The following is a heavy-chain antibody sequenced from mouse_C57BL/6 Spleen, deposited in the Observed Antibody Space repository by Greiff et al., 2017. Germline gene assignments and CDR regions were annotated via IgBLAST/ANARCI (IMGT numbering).Heavy chain of an antibody. D-gene: IGHD1-1*01. CDR1: GYTFTDYA. Sequence: VQLQQSGAELVRPGASVTLSCKASGYTFTDYAMHWVKQTPVHGLEWIGAIDPETGGTAYNQKFKGKAILTADKSSSTAYMELRSLTSEDSAVYYCTHYYGPYWGQGTTLTVYS. CDR2: IDPETGGT. CDR3: THYYGPY. V-gene: IGHV1-15*01. J-gene: IGHJ2*01.